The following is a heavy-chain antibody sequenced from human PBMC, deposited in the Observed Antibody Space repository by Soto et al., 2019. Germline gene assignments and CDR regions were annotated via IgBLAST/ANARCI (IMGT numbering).Heavy chain of an antibody. CDR2: IYYSGST. CDR1: GGSISSYY. J-gene: IGHJ6*02. Sequence: QVQLQESGPGLVKPSETLSLTYTVSGGSISSYYWSWIRQPPGKGLEWIGYIYYSGSTNYNPSLKSRVTISVDTSKNQFSLKLSSVTAADTAVYYCARATPGYYGMDVWGQGTTVTVSS. CDR3: ARATPGYYGMDV. V-gene: IGHV4-59*01.